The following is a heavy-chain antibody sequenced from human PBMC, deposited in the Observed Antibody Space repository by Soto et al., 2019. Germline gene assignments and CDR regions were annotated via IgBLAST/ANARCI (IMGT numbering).Heavy chain of an antibody. CDR3: VSPHSDSSNAFDL. D-gene: IGHD3-22*01. J-gene: IGHJ5*02. V-gene: IGHV3-30-3*01. CDR1: GFSFSHYA. CDR2: ISYDGDNQ. Sequence: QRQLVESGGGVVQPGRSLRLSCAASGFSFSHYAMHWVRQPPGKGLEWVALISYDGDNQYFTDSVRCRFTISRDNSKTTVYLEMNRLRLHDTATDCCVSPHSDSSNAFDLWGQGTLVTVSS.